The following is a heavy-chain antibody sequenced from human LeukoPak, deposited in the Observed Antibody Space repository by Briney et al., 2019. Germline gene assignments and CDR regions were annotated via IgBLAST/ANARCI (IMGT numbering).Heavy chain of an antibody. CDR2: IRSKANSYAT. D-gene: IGHD5-24*01. CDR1: GFTFSGSA. J-gene: IGHJ4*02. Sequence: GGSLRLSCAASGFTFSGSAMHWVRQASGKGLEWVGRIRSKANSYATAYAASVKGRFTISRDDSKNTAYLQMNSLKTEDTAVYYCARGITPVDYWGQGALVTVSS. CDR3: ARGITPVDY. V-gene: IGHV3-73*01.